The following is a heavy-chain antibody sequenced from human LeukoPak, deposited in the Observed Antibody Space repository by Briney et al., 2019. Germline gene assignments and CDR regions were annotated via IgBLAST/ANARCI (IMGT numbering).Heavy chain of an antibody. J-gene: IGHJ4*02. CDR2: IKQDGSEK. Sequence: PGGSLRLSCAASGLTFSSYWMSWVRQAPGKGLEWVANIKQDGSEKYYADSVKGRFTISRDNSKNTLYLQMNSLRAEDTAVYYCAKQKGELPYFDYWGQGTPVTVSS. CDR1: GLTFSSYW. CDR3: AKQKGELPYFDY. D-gene: IGHD1-26*01. V-gene: IGHV3-7*03.